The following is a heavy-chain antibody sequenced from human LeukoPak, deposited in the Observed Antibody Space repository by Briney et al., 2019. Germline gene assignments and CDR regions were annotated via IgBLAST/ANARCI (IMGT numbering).Heavy chain of an antibody. J-gene: IGHJ3*02. CDR3: ARDYSDYVGAFDI. V-gene: IGHV5-51*01. D-gene: IGHD4-11*01. CDR1: GYSFTSYW. Sequence: GESLKISFKGSGYSFTSYWIGWVRQMPGKGLEWMGIIYPGDSDTRYSPSFQGQVTISADKSISTAYLQWSSLKASDTAMYYCARDYSDYVGAFDIWGQGTMVTVSS. CDR2: IYPGDSDT.